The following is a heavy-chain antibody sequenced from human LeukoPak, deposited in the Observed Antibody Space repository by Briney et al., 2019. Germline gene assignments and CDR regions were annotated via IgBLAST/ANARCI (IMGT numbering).Heavy chain of an antibody. J-gene: IGHJ5*02. CDR1: GGSISSGSYY. CDR3: ARFTPQGYGWGGYNRFDP. D-gene: IGHD3-16*01. CDR2: IYSSGST. Sequence: SQTLSLTCTVSGGSISSGSYYWSWIRQPAGKGLEWIGRIYSSGSTNYNPSLKSRVTISVDTSKNQFSLNLTSVTAADTAVYYCARFTPQGYGWGGYNRFDPWGQGTLVTVSS. V-gene: IGHV4-61*02.